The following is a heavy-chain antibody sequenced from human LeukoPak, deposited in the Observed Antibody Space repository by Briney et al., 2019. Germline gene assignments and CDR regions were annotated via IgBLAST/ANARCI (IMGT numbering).Heavy chain of an antibody. CDR3: TRGSRYCSSGSCYGWFDP. D-gene: IGHD2-15*01. J-gene: IGHJ5*02. CDR2: VSKTGST. Sequence: SENLSLTCSVSGASISDFFWSWIRQPPGQTLEWIGYVSKTGSTNYNPSLRSRVTISKDTSRNLLSLRLTSATAADTAIYYCTRGSRYCSSGSCYGWFDPWGQGTLVTVSS. V-gene: IGHV4-59*01. CDR1: GASISDFF.